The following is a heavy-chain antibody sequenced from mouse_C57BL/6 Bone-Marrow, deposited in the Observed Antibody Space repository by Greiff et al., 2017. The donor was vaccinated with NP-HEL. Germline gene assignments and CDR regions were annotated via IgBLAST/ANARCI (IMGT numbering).Heavy chain of an antibody. Sequence: EVKLVESGGGLVKPGGSLKLSCAASGFTFSDYYMYWVRQTPEKRLEWVAYISNGGGSTYYPDTVKGRFTISRDNAKNTLYLQMSRLKSEDTAMYYCARRTVVATNAMDYWGQGTSVTVSS. J-gene: IGHJ4*01. D-gene: IGHD1-1*01. CDR3: ARRTVVATNAMDY. V-gene: IGHV5-12*01. CDR2: ISNGGGST. CDR1: GFTFSDYY.